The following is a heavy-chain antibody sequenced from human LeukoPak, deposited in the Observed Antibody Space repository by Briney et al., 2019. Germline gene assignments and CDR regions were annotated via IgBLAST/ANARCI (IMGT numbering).Heavy chain of an antibody. CDR3: ARAGGFGESYYYYGMDV. CDR2: INHSGST. D-gene: IGHD3-10*01. Sequence: SETLSLTCAVYGGSFSGYYWSWIRQPPGKGLEWIGEINHSGSTNYNPSLKSRVTISVDTSKNQFSLKLSSVTAADTAVYYCARAGGFGESYYYYGMDVRGKGTTVTVSS. V-gene: IGHV4-34*01. CDR1: GGSFSGYY. J-gene: IGHJ6*04.